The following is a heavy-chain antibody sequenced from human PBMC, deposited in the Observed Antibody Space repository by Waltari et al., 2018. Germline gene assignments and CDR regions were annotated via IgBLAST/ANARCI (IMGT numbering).Heavy chain of an antibody. V-gene: IGHV4-61*02. Sequence: QVQLQESGPGLVKPSQTLSLTCTVSGGSISSGSYYWSWIRQSAGKGLEWIGRMYTSGSANYSPSLKSRVTISVDTSKNQFSRKLSSVTAADTAVYYCAREGIYSSATDARFDPWGQGTLVTVSS. CDR2: MYTSGSA. CDR3: AREGIYSSATDARFDP. CDR1: GGSISSGSYY. D-gene: IGHD6-25*01. J-gene: IGHJ5*02.